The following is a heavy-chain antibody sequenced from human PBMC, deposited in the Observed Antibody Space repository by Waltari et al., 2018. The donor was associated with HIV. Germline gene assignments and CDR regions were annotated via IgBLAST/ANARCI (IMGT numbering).Heavy chain of an antibody. Sequence: EVQLVESGGGLVKPGGSLRLSCSASGFTFNEYDMHWVRQVTGKGLEWVSVIDSAGETYYSASVKGRFTISRENAKNSLYLQMSSLRAEDTAVYYCTRDRGSGWDPWGQGTL. J-gene: IGHJ5*02. V-gene: IGHV3-13*01. CDR2: IDSAGET. D-gene: IGHD6-19*01. CDR3: TRDRGSGWDP. CDR1: GFTFNEYD.